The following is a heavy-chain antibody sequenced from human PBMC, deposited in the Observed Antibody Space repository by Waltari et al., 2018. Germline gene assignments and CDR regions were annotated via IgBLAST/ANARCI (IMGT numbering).Heavy chain of an antibody. V-gene: IGHV4-61*01. CDR1: GGSVSSGSYY. Sequence: QVQLQESGPGLVKPSETLSLTCTVSGGSVSSGSYYWSWIRQPPGKGLEWIGYIYYSGSTNYNPSLKSRVTISVDTSKNQFSLKLSSVTAADTAVYYCARDAHYYDSSGYYTYFQHWGQGTLVTVSS. CDR3: ARDAHYYDSSGYYTYFQH. J-gene: IGHJ1*01. D-gene: IGHD3-22*01. CDR2: IYYSGST.